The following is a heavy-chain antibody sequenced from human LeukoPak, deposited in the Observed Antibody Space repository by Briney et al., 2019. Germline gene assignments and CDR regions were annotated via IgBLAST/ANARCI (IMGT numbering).Heavy chain of an antibody. Sequence: SETLSLTCTVSGGSISSSSYYWGWIRQPPGKGLEWIGGIYYSGSTYYNPSLKSRVTISVDTSKNQFSLKLSSVTAADTAVYYCATPVDYGDYWYFDLWGRGTLVTVSS. CDR2: IYYSGST. CDR3: ATPVDYGDYWYFDL. V-gene: IGHV4-39*01. CDR1: GGSISSSSYY. J-gene: IGHJ2*01. D-gene: IGHD4-17*01.